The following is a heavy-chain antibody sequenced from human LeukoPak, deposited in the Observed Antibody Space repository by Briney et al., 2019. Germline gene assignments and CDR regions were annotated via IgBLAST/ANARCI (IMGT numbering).Heavy chain of an antibody. Sequence: GGSLRLSCAASGFTFSSYDMHWVRQAPGQGLEYVSAISSYRGSTYYANYVKGRFTISRDNSKNTLYLQMGSLRAEDMAVYYCARGLHESERRWFDPWGQGTLATVSS. CDR2: ISSYRGST. CDR3: ARGLHESERRWFDP. CDR1: GFTFSSYD. D-gene: IGHD1-1*01. J-gene: IGHJ5*02. V-gene: IGHV3-64*01.